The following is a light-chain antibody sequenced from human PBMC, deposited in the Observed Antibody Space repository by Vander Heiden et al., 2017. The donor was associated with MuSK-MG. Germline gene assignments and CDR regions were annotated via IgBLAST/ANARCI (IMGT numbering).Light chain of an antibody. CDR2: DVA. Sequence: QSALTQPASVSGSPGQSITISCTGTSSDVGGYNYVSWYQQHPAKAPKTIIYDVANRPSGVSNRFSGSKSGNTASLTISGLQAEDEADYYCSSDTSSSTYVFGTGTKVTVL. CDR1: SSDVGGYNY. J-gene: IGLJ1*01. V-gene: IGLV2-14*03. CDR3: SSDTSSSTYV.